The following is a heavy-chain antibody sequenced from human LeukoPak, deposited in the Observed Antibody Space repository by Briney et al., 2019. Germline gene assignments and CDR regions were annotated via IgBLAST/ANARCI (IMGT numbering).Heavy chain of an antibody. CDR3: ASEPGVSVYYFDY. CDR1: GFTFSSYG. CDR2: IWYDGSNK. J-gene: IGHJ4*02. Sequence: GRSLRLSCAASGFTFSSYGMHWVRQAPGKGLEGVAVIWYDGSNKYYADSVKGRITISRDNSKNELYLQMNSLRAEDTAVYYCASEPGVSVYYFDYWGQGTLVTVSS. V-gene: IGHV3-33*01. D-gene: IGHD2-8*01.